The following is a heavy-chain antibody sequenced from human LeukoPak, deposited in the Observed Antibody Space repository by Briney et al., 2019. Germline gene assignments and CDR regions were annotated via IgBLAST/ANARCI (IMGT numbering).Heavy chain of an antibody. V-gene: IGHV3-23*01. CDR1: GFTFNRNA. J-gene: IGHJ4*02. CDR2: IGGSGDKT. D-gene: IGHD6-19*01. Sequence: GGSLRLSCAASGFTFNRNAISWVRQAPGKGLEWVATIGGSGDKTFYADSVKGRFTISRDNSKNMVHLQMNSLTGEDTALYYCVRRGDASSGWGDHDFWGQGALVTVSS. CDR3: VRRGDASSGWGDHDF.